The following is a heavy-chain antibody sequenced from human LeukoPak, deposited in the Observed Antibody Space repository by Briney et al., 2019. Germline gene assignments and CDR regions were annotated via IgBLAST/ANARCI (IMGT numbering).Heavy chain of an antibody. Sequence: SETLSLTCAVYGGSFSGYYWSWIRQPPGKGLEWIGEINHSGSTNYNPSLKSRVTISVDTSKNQFSLKLSSVTAADTAVYYCARLSEGIAAAGNFDPWGQGTLVTVSS. V-gene: IGHV4-34*01. CDR2: INHSGST. D-gene: IGHD6-13*01. CDR1: GGSFSGYY. J-gene: IGHJ5*02. CDR3: ARLSEGIAAAGNFDP.